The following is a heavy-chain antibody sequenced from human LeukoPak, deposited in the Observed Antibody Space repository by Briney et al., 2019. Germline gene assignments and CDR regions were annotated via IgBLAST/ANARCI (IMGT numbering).Heavy chain of an antibody. D-gene: IGHD6-19*01. CDR1: GFIFSSYW. Sequence: GGSLRLSCAASGFIFSSYWMTWVRQAPGKGLEWVANIKQDGSEQYYVDSVRGRFTISRDNARNSLYLQMNSLRGEDTATYFCAGGVGWICTSWGQGTLVTVSS. CDR3: AGGVGWICTS. V-gene: IGHV3-7*03. J-gene: IGHJ4*02. CDR2: IKQDGSEQ.